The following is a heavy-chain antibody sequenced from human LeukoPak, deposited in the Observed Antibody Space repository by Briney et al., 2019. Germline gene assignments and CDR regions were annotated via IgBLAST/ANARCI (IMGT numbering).Heavy chain of an antibody. CDR3: ARGTYAGPCGYFDY. J-gene: IGHJ4*02. CDR2: IYSGGST. D-gene: IGHD4-17*01. Sequence: PGGSLRLSCAASGFTVGSNYMSWVRQAPGKGLEWVSVIYSGGSTYYADSVKGRFTISRDNSKNTLYLQMNSLRAEDTAVYYCARGTYAGPCGYFDYWGQGTLVTVSS. V-gene: IGHV3-66*01. CDR1: GFTVGSNY.